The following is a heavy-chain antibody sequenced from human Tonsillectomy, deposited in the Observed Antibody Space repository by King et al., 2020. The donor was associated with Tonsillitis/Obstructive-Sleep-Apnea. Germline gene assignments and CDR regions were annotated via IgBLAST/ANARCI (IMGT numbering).Heavy chain of an antibody. V-gene: IGHV1-8*01. J-gene: IGHJ6*03. CDR2: MNPNSGNT. CDR3: ARYGLTKIRGVYYYHYMDV. D-gene: IGHD3-10*01. Sequence: VQLVESGAEVKKPGASVKVSCRASGYTFTSYDINWVRQATGQGLEWMGWMNPNSGNTGYAQKFQGRVTMTSNTSINTAYMELSSLRSEDTAVYYCARYGLTKIRGVYYYHYMDVWGKGTTVIVSS. CDR1: GYTFTSYD.